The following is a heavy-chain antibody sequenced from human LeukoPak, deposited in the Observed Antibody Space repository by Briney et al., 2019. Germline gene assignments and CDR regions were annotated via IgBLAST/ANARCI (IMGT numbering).Heavy chain of an antibody. CDR2: IY. CDR3: ARNYGDYIGLFFY. V-gene: IGHV4-59*01. D-gene: IGHD4-17*01. Sequence: KTSETLSLTCTVSGGSISSYYWNWIRQPPGKGLEWIGSIYNYSPSLKSRVTISVDTSKNQFSLKLSAVTAADTAIYYCARNYGDYIGLFFYWGHGILVTVSS. J-gene: IGHJ4*01. CDR1: GGSISSYY.